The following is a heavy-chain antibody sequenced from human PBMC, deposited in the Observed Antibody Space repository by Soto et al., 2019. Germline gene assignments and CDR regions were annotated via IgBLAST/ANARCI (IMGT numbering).Heavy chain of an antibody. V-gene: IGHV4-4*02. CDR3: ARDKITGLFDY. CDR2: IYHSGST. J-gene: IGHJ4*02. CDR1: GGSISSTHW. D-gene: IGHD2-8*02. Sequence: SETVALTCAVSGGSISSTHWWTWVRRPPGKGLEWIGEIYHSGSTNYNPSLKSRVTISVDNSKNQFSLKLSSVTAADTAVYYRARDKITGLFDYWGQGTLVTVSS.